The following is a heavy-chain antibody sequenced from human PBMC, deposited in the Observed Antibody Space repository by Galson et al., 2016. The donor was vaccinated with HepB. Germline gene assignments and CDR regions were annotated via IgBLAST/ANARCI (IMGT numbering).Heavy chain of an antibody. V-gene: IGHV3-7*04. D-gene: IGHD6-25*01. CDR3: ARTQRNTDELDY. Sequence: SLRLSCATSGFSFGNYWMTWVRQSTERGLAWVANIKEDGSEINYVNSVKGRFTNSRDKAKNLLFLQMHSLSAEDTAVYYCARTQRNTDELDYWGQGTLVTVSS. CDR2: IKEDGSEI. J-gene: IGHJ4*02. CDR1: GFSFGNYW.